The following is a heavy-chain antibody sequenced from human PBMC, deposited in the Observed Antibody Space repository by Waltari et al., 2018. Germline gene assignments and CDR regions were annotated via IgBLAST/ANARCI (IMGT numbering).Heavy chain of an antibody. CDR3: ARAPLRYFADGFDY. CDR2: INHSGST. CDR1: GGSFSGYY. D-gene: IGHD3-9*01. V-gene: IGHV4-34*01. J-gene: IGHJ4*02. Sequence: QVQLQQWGAGLLKPSETLSLTCAVYGGSFSGYYWSWIRQPPGKGLEWIGEINHSGSTNYNPSLKSRVTISVDTSKNQFSLKLSSVTAADTAVYYCARAPLRYFADGFDYWGQGTLVTVSS.